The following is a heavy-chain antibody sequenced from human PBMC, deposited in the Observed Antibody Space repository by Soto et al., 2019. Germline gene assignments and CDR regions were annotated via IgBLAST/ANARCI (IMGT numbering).Heavy chain of an antibody. Sequence: GASVKVSFKASGYTFTSYAMHWVRQAPGQRHEWMGWINAGNGNTKYSQKFQGRVTITRDTSASTAYMELSSLRSEDTAVYYCARDGYYDILTGYSTVLDDWGQGTLDTVSS. CDR2: INAGNGNT. CDR3: ARDGYYDILTGYSTVLDD. D-gene: IGHD3-9*01. CDR1: GYTFTSYA. V-gene: IGHV1-3*01. J-gene: IGHJ4*02.